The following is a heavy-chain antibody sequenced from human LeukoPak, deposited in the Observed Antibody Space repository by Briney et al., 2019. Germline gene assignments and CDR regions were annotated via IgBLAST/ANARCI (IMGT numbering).Heavy chain of an antibody. D-gene: IGHD6-19*01. J-gene: IGHJ6*02. Sequence: PGGSLRLSCSASGFTFSIYAMHWVRQAPGKGLEYVSGISDNGGSTYYADSVKGRFTISRDNSKNTLYLQMSSLTPEDTARYYCVNLGQWLVPDYYYGVDVWGQGTTVTVSS. V-gene: IGHV3-64D*06. CDR1: GFTFSIYA. CDR2: ISDNGGST. CDR3: VNLGQWLVPDYYYGVDV.